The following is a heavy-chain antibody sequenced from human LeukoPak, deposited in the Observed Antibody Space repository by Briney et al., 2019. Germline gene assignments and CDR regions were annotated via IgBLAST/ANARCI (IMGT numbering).Heavy chain of an antibody. D-gene: IGHD4-11*01. J-gene: IGHJ4*02. Sequence: GGSLRLSCAASGLTVSSNYISWVRQAPGKGLEWVSILHSGGTTFYADSVKGRFTISRDNSENTVYLQMNSLRAEDTAVYYCARAPTVTSNFDTWGQGTLVTVSS. V-gene: IGHV3-53*01. CDR2: LHSGGTT. CDR1: GLTVSSNY. CDR3: ARAPTVTSNFDT.